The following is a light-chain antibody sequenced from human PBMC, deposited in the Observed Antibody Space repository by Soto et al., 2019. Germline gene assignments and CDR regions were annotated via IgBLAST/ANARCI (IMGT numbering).Light chain of an antibody. CDR1: SSDVGSYNR. CDR3: SSYASSSTLIL. V-gene: IGLV2-18*02. Sequence: QSALTQPPSVSGSPGQSVTISCTGTSSDVGSYNRVSWYQQPPGTAPKLMIYEVSNRPSGVPDRFSGSKSGNTASLTISGLQAEDEADYYCSSYASSSTLILFGGGTKVTVL. J-gene: IGLJ2*01. CDR2: EVS.